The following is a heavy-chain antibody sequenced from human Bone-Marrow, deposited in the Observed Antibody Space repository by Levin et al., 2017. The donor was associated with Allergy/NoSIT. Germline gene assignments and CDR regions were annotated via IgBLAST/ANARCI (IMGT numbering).Heavy chain of an antibody. V-gene: IGHV3-7*01. CDR1: GFTFSNYW. D-gene: IGHD7-27*01. Sequence: GESLKISCTASGFTFSNYWMSWVRQAPGKGLECVGNINQDGSETYYVDSVKGRFTISRDSPKNSLYLQMNSLRAEDTAVYYCARADWGSEDYWGQGTLVTVSS. CDR2: INQDGSET. J-gene: IGHJ4*02. CDR3: ARADWGSEDY.